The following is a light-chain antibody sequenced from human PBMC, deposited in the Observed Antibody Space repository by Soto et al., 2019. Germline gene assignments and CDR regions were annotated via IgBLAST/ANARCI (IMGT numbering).Light chain of an antibody. J-gene: IGKJ4*01. CDR1: QSISNF. V-gene: IGKV3-11*01. Sequence: EIVLTQSPATLSLSPGERATLSCRASQSISNFLAWYQQKPGQAPRLLIYDASKRATDIPDRFIGSGSGTDFTLTISSLEPEDFAVYYCQQYGSSPPLTFGGGTKVEIK. CDR2: DAS. CDR3: QQYGSSPPLT.